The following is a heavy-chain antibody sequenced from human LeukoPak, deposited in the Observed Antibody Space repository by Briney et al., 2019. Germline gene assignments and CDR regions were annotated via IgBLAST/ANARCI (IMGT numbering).Heavy chain of an antibody. D-gene: IGHD1-7*01. CDR2: IYHSGST. CDR1: GYSISSGYY. Sequence: PSETLSLTCTVSGYSISSGYYWGWIRQPPGKGLEWIGSIYHSGSTYYNPSLKSRVTISVDTSKNQFSLKLSSVTAADTAVYYCARALRRIELELRGGGATRRRGTGVYFDYWGQGTLVTVSS. V-gene: IGHV4-38-2*02. J-gene: IGHJ4*02. CDR3: ARALRRIELELRGGGATRRRGTGVYFDY.